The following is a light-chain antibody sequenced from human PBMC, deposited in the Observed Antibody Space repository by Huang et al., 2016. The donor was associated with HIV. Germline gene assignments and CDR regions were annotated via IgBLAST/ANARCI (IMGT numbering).Light chain of an antibody. V-gene: IGKV2-28*01. Sequence: DIVMTQSPLFLSVSPGEPASISCTSSQSLLHSRTFNYLDWYRQKPGQSTQLLIYLASNQASGVPVRFSGSGSGTNFTLRISAVEPEDAATYYCMQSLQTPRAFGQGTRVEVK. CDR2: LAS. CDR1: QSLLHSRTFNY. J-gene: IGKJ1*01. CDR3: MQSLQTPRA.